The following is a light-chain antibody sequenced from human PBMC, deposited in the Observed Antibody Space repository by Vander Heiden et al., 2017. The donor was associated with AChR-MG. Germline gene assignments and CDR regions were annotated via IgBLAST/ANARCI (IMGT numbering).Light chain of an antibody. CDR2: AAS. CDR1: QSISSY. J-gene: IGKJ2*01. V-gene: IGKV1-39*01. CDR3: QQSDSTPMST. Sequence: DIQMTQSPSSLSASVGDRVTITCRASQSISSYLNWYQQKPGKAPKLLIYAASSLQSGVPSRFSGSGYGTDFTLTISSLQPEDFATYYCQQSDSTPMSTFGPGTKLEIK.